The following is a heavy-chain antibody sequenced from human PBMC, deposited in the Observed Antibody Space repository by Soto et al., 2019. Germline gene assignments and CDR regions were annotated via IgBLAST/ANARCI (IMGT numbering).Heavy chain of an antibody. V-gene: IGHV1-18*01. Sequence: QVHLVQSGAEVKKPGASVKVSCKGSGYGFTTYGITWVRQAPGQGLEWMAWISAHNGNTNYAQKAQGRVTVTRDTSTSTAYMELRSLRYADTAVYYCARGRYGDYWGQGALVTVSS. J-gene: IGHJ4*02. CDR2: ISAHNGNT. CDR1: GYGFTTYG. CDR3: ARGRYGDY. D-gene: IGHD1-1*01.